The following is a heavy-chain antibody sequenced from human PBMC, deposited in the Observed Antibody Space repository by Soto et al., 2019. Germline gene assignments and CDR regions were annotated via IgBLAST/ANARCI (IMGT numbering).Heavy chain of an antibody. CDR3: AMDYGDRPEYFKH. CDR1: GSTFTSYG. V-gene: IGHV1-18*04. Sequence: QVQLVQSGPDLKRPGASMKVSCKASGSTFTSYGISWVRQAPGQGREWMAWISPLKGRTQYSQKAQGRVTLSTDTSSNTAYMEMTTLRVDDTAVYYCAMDYGDRPEYFKHWGQGTLVTVS. J-gene: IGHJ1*01. D-gene: IGHD4-17*01. CDR2: ISPLKGRT.